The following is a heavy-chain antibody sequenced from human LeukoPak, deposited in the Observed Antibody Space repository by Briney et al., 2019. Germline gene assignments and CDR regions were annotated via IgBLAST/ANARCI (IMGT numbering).Heavy chain of an antibody. V-gene: IGHV1-2*02. Sequence: ASVKVSCKASGYTFTGYYMHWVRQAPGQGLEWMGWINPNSGGTNYAQKFQGRVTMTRDTSISTAYMELSRLRSDDTAVYYCARDERYSGYDFAFDIWGQGTMVTVSS. D-gene: IGHD5-12*01. CDR1: GYTFTGYY. CDR2: INPNSGGT. CDR3: ARDERYSGYDFAFDI. J-gene: IGHJ3*02.